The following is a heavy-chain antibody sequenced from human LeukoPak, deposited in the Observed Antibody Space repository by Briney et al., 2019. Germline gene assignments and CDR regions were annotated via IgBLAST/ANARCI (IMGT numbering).Heavy chain of an antibody. CDR2: INPDSGDT. Sequence: ASVKVSCKTSGYTFTDCYIHWVRQAPGQGLEWVGWINPDSGDTNYAEKFQGGVTMSRDTSISTAYLDLTRLRSDHTAVFYCARERDSRRAQDYDFWSGPTGYWGQGTLITVSS. CDR1: GYTFTDCY. J-gene: IGHJ4*02. CDR3: ARERDSRRAQDYDFWSGPTGY. D-gene: IGHD3-3*01. V-gene: IGHV1-2*02.